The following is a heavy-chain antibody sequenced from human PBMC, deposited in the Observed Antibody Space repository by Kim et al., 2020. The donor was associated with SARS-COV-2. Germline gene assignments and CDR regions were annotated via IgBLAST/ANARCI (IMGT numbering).Heavy chain of an antibody. CDR3: ARVGNYYDTKKDSDY. CDR2: ISYDGSNK. Sequence: GGSLRLSCAASGFTFSSYAMHWVRQAPGKGLEWVAVISYDGSNKYYADSVKGRFTISRDNSKNTLYLQMNSLGAEDTAVYYCARVGNYYDTKKDSDYWGQGTLVTVSS. D-gene: IGHD3-22*01. V-gene: IGHV3-30-3*01. CDR1: GFTFSSYA. J-gene: IGHJ4*02.